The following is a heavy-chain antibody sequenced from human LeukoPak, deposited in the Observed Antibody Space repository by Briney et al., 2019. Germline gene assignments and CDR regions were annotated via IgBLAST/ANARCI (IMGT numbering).Heavy chain of an antibody. Sequence: PSETLSLTCAVSGYSISSGYYWGWIRQPPGKGLEWIGSIYHSGSTYYNPSLKSRVTISVDTSKNQFSLKLSSVTAADTAVYYCAGLDDFWSGYSPDDYWGQRTLVTVSS. CDR2: IYHSGST. J-gene: IGHJ4*02. CDR1: GYSISSGYY. D-gene: IGHD3-3*01. V-gene: IGHV4-38-2*01. CDR3: AGLDDFWSGYSPDDY.